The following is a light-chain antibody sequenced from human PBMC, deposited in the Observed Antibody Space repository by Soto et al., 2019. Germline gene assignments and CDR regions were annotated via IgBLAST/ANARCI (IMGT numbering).Light chain of an antibody. Sequence: AIRMTQSPSSFSASTGDRVTITCRASQGISSYLAWYQQKPGKAPKLLIYAASTLQSGVPSRFRGSVSGTVFPLPSLSFHSEDFAIYYFHHYYIYPIPFAQGPRLEFK. J-gene: IGKJ5*01. V-gene: IGKV1-8*01. CDR2: AAS. CDR1: QGISSY. CDR3: HHYYIYPIP.